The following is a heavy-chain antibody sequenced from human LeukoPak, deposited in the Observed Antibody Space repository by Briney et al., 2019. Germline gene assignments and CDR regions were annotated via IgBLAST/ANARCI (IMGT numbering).Heavy chain of an antibody. V-gene: IGHV3-48*03. CDR3: AVTSSSQEFDY. J-gene: IGHJ4*02. CDR2: ISSSGSTI. Sequence: GGSLRLSCAASGFTFSSYEMNWVRQAPGKGLEWASYISSSGSTIYYADSVKGRFTISRDNAKNSLYLQMNSLRAEDTAVYYCAVTSSSQEFDYWGQGTLVTVSS. D-gene: IGHD6-13*01. CDR1: GFTFSSYE.